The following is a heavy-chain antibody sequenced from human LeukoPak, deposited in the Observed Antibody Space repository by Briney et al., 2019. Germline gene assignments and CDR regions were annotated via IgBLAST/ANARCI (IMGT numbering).Heavy chain of an antibody. V-gene: IGHV4-59*01. CDR2: IYYSGST. D-gene: IGHD3-22*01. CDR1: GGSISSYY. J-gene: IGHJ3*02. Sequence: SETLSLTCTVSGGSISSYYWSWTRQPPGKGLEWIGYIYYSGSTNYNPSLKSRVTISVDTSKNQFSLKLSSVTAADTAVYYCARAWLSSSGTDAFDIWGQGTMVTVSS. CDR3: ARAWLSSSGTDAFDI.